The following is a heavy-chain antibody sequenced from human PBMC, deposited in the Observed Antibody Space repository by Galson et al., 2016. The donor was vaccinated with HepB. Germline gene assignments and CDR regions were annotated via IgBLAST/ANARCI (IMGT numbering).Heavy chain of an antibody. V-gene: IGHV4-4*07. Sequence: LSHTCPGSGGSISNYYWRWVRQPAGRGLEWIGRIYTSGSTNYNPPLQSRVSMPVDMSKNQFSPKLSSVPAADTAVYYCTRTGILTGYYDSLRVNYLGYWGQGTLVTASS. CDR3: TRTGILTGYYDSLRVNYLGY. CDR1: GGSISNYY. J-gene: IGHJ4*02. CDR2: IYTSGST. D-gene: IGHD3-9*01.